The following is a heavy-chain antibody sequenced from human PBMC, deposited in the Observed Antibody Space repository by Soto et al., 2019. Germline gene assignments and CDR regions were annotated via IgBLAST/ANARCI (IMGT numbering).Heavy chain of an antibody. D-gene: IGHD6-6*01. V-gene: IGHV4-38-2*02. CDR1: GYSISSGYY. J-gene: IGHJ4*02. CDR3: ARESIAARGFDY. CDR2: IYHSGST. Sequence: ASETLSLTCAVSGYSISSGYYWGWIRQPPGKGLEWIGSIYHSGSTYYNPSLKSRVTISVDTSKNQFSLKLSSVTAADTAVYYCARESIAARGFDYWGQGTLVTVSS.